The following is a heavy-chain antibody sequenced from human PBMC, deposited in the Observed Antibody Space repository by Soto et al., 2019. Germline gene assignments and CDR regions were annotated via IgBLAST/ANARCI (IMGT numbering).Heavy chain of an antibody. Sequence: GGSLRLSCAASGFTFSSYGMHWVRQAPGKGLEWVAVIWYDGSNKYYADSVKGRFTISRDNSKNTLYLQINSPRAADTAVYYCAADYYYYMDVWGKGTTVTVSS. CDR1: GFTFSSYG. V-gene: IGHV3-33*01. J-gene: IGHJ6*03. CDR3: AADYYYYMDV. CDR2: IWYDGSNK.